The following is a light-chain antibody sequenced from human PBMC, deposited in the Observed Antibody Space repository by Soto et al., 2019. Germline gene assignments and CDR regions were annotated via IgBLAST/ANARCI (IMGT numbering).Light chain of an antibody. CDR2: GAS. Sequence: EIVLTQSPGTLSLSPGERATLSCRASQSVTSNYLAWYQQTPGQAPRLLFFGASIRATGIPARFSGSGSGTEFTLIISSLQSEDSAVYYCQQYNSWLWTFGQGTKVDIK. J-gene: IGKJ1*01. CDR1: QSVTSN. V-gene: IGKV3-15*01. CDR3: QQYNSWLWT.